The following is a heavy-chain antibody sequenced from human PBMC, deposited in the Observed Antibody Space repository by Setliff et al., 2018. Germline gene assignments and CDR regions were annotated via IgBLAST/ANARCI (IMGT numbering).Heavy chain of an antibody. J-gene: IGHJ5*02. D-gene: IGHD3-22*01. Sequence: ASVKVSCKASGYTFSNYGISWVRQAPGQGLEWMGWISAYNGYIIYAQKLQGRVTMTTDTSTSTAYMEVRSLRSDDTAVYYCARDPFRNYDTAPVWFDPWGQGTLVTVSS. CDR3: ARDPFRNYDTAPVWFDP. CDR1: GYTFSNYG. V-gene: IGHV1-18*01. CDR2: ISAYNGYI.